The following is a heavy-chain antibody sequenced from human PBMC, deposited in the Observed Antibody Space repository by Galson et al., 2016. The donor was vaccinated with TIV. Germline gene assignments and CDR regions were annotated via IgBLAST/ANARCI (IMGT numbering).Heavy chain of an antibody. CDR2: KSYDGGNE. V-gene: IGHV3-30*04. J-gene: IGHJ4*02. D-gene: IGHD3-3*01. Sequence: SLRLSCAASGFPSSSYTMHWVRQAPGKGLEWVAIKSYDGGNEYYADSVKGRFTISRDNSKNTLYLQMDSLRIEDTAVYYCARDGHDFWSGGANTLDYWGQGILVTVSS. CDR3: ARDGHDFWSGGANTLDY. CDR1: GFPSSSYT.